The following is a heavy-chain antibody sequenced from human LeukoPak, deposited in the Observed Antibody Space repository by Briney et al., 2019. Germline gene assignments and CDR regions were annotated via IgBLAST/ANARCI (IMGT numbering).Heavy chain of an antibody. Sequence: GESLKISCKGSGYAFSSSWIGWVRQMPGKGLEWVGIIYPGDSDTRYSPSFQGQVTISADKSISTAYLQWSSLKASDTAMYYCARYNSSGVDYWGQETLVTVSS. D-gene: IGHD6-13*01. V-gene: IGHV5-51*01. CDR3: ARYNSSGVDY. J-gene: IGHJ4*02. CDR1: GYAFSSSW. CDR2: IYPGDSDT.